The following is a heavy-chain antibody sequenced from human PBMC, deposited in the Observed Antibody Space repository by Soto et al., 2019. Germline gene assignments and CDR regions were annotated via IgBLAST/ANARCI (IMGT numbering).Heavy chain of an antibody. CDR2: VCYSGTT. CDR1: GGSVSDKTYY. Sequence: PSETLSLTCSVSGGSVSDKTYYWSWIRQPPGKRLEWIGYVCYSGTTNYNPSLKSRVTISVDLSKNQFSLRLSSVTTADTALYYCARTTAVPNSLRSRYFFDYWGQGTQVTVSS. J-gene: IGHJ4*02. V-gene: IGHV4-61*01. D-gene: IGHD4-17*01. CDR3: ARTTAVPNSLRSRYFFDY.